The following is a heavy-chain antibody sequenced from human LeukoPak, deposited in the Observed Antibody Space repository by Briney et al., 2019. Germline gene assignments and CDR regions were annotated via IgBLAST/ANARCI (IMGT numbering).Heavy chain of an antibody. CDR3: ARDGRGVGAFDI. CDR1: GGSISRGGYY. V-gene: IGHV4-31*03. CDR2: IYYSGST. D-gene: IGHD3-10*01. J-gene: IGHJ3*02. Sequence: SETLPLTCIFPGGSISRGGYYWSWIRQHPGKGLEWIGYIYYSGSTYYNPSLKSRVTISVDTSKNQFSLKLSSVTAADTAVYYCARDGRGVGAFDIWGQGTMVTVSS.